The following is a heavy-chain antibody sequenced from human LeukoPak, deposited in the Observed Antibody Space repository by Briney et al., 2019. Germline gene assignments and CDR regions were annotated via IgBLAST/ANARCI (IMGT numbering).Heavy chain of an antibody. Sequence: GASLQISCEGSGYSFTSYWIGWGRQMPGKGLEWMGIIYPGDSDTRYSPSFQGQVTISADKSISTAYLQWSSLKASDTARYYCGRAGFGELLTWDYWGQGTLVTVSS. V-gene: IGHV5-51*01. J-gene: IGHJ4*02. CDR3: GRAGFGELLTWDY. D-gene: IGHD3-10*01. CDR1: GYSFTSYW. CDR2: IYPGDSDT.